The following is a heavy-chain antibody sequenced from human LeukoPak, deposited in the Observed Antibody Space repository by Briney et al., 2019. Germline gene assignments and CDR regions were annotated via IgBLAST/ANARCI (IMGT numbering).Heavy chain of an antibody. J-gene: IGHJ4*02. CDR2: ISWNSGSI. CDR3: AKEWVEEDYDSSGYYDY. CDR1: GFTFDDYA. Sequence: GGSLRLSCAASGFTFDDYAMHWVRQAPGKGLEWVSGISWNSGSIGYADSVKGRFTISRDNAKNSLYLQMNSLRAEDTALYYCAKEWVEEDYDSSGYYDYWGQGTLVTVSS. V-gene: IGHV3-9*01. D-gene: IGHD3-22*01.